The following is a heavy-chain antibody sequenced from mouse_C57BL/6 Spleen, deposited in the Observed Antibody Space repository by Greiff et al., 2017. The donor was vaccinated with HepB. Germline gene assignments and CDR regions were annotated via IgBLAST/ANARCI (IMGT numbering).Heavy chain of an antibody. CDR2: IYWDDDK. CDR3: ARRRTAQSPYWYFDV. J-gene: IGHJ1*03. Sequence: QVTLKESGPGILQSSQTLSLTCSFSGFSLSTSGMGVSWIRQPSGKGLEWLAHIYWDDDKRYNPSLKSRLTISKDTSRNQLFLKITSVDTADTATYYCARRRTAQSPYWYFDVWGTGTTVTVSS. CDR1: GFSLSTSGMG. D-gene: IGHD3-1*01. V-gene: IGHV8-12*01.